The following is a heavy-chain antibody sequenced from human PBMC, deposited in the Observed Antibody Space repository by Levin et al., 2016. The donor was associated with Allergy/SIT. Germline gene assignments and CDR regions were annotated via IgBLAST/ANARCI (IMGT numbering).Heavy chain of an antibody. CDR2: ISSGTSYI. D-gene: IGHD4-11*01. Sequence: GESLKISCAASGFISSRYSMSWVRQAPGKGLEWVSTISSGTSYIFYADSVKGRFTISRDNSKNTLYLQMNSLRAEDTAVYYCAKPGAGYSNYDHWGQGTLVTVSS. J-gene: IGHJ5*02. CDR3: AKPGAGYSNYDH. CDR1: GFISSRYS. V-gene: IGHV3-21*04.